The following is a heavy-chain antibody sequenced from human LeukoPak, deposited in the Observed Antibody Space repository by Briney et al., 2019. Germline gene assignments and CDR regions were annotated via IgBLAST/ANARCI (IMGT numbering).Heavy chain of an antibody. D-gene: IGHD2-2*01. J-gene: IGHJ4*02. Sequence: ASVKVSCKASGYTFTSYGISWVRQAPGQGLEWMGWISAYNGNTNYAQKLQGRVTMTTDTSTSTAYMELRSLRSDDTAVYYCARAPRVVVPAAMVAFLDYWGQGTLVTVSS. CDR1: GYTFTSYG. V-gene: IGHV1-18*04. CDR2: ISAYNGNT. CDR3: ARAPRVVVPAAMVAFLDY.